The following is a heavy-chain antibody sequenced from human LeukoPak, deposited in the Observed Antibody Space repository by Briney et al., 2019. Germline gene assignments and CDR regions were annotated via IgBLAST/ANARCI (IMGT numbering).Heavy chain of an antibody. Sequence: GESLRLSCAASGFSLGTYSMNWVRRPPGKGLEWVSSISSRSKYIFYADSVRGRFTISRDNAKNSLFLQMNSLRAEDTAVYFCAREGIAVSGSDLWGQGTLVTVSS. CDR2: ISSRSKYI. CDR1: GFSLGTYS. J-gene: IGHJ4*02. D-gene: IGHD2-21*01. V-gene: IGHV3-21*01. CDR3: AREGIAVSGSDL.